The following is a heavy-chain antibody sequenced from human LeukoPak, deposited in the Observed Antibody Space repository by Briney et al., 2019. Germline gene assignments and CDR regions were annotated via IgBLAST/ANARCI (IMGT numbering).Heavy chain of an antibody. CDR3: ARRGNGDSPDLNYYYYYYMDV. Sequence: GGSLRLSCAASGFTVSSNYMSWVRQAPGKGLEWVSVIYSGGSTYYADSVKGRFTISRDNSKNTLYLQMNSLRAEDTAVYYCARRGNGDSPDLNYYYYYYMDVWGKGTTVTASS. CDR1: GFTVSSNY. CDR2: IYSGGST. V-gene: IGHV3-53*01. J-gene: IGHJ6*03. D-gene: IGHD4-17*01.